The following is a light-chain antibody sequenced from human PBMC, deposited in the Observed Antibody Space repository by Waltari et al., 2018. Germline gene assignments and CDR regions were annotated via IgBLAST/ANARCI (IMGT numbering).Light chain of an antibody. CDR3: QQYYSYPLT. CDR2: AAS. J-gene: IGKJ4*01. CDR1: QGISSY. V-gene: IGKV1-8*01. Sequence: AIRITQSPSSPSASTGDRVTITCRASQGISSYLAWYQQKTGKAPKLLIYAASTLQSGVPSRFSGSGSGTDFTLTISCLQSEDFATYYCQQYYSYPLTFGGGTKVEIK.